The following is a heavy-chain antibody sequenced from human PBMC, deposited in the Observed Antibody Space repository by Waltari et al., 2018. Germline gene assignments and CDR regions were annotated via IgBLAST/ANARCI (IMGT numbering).Heavy chain of an antibody. D-gene: IGHD6-13*01. J-gene: IGHJ4*02. CDR3: ATTRDSSSCDY. CDR1: GFTFSSYS. CDR2: MSSSSSYI. V-gene: IGHV3-21*01. Sequence: EVQLVESGGGLVKPGGSLRLSCAASGFTFSSYSMNWVRQAPGKGLGWVAPMSSSSSYIAYADSVTGRFTISRDNAKNALYLQMNSLRAEDTAVYYCATTRDSSSCDYWGQGTLVTVSS.